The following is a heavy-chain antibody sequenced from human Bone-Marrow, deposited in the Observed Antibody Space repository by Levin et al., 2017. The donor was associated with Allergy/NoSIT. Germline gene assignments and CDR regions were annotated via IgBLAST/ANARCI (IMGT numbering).Heavy chain of an antibody. CDR1: GYSISSGYY. D-gene: IGHD5-18*01. Sequence: SQTLSLTCAVSGYSISSGYYWGWIRQPPGKGLEWIGSLFHSGSTYYNPSLKSRVTMSVDTSKNQFSLNLDSVTAADTAIYYCARVTGVDWGQGTLVTVSS. J-gene: IGHJ4*02. CDR3: ARVTGVD. V-gene: IGHV4-38-2*01. CDR2: LFHSGST.